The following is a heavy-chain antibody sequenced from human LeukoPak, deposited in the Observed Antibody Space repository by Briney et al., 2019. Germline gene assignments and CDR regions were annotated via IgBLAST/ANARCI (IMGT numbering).Heavy chain of an antibody. Sequence: GGSLRLSCAASGFIFSNYGMHWVGQAPGKGLEGVAVIWYDGSKKYYADSVKGRFTISRDDSKNTLYLQMNSLRAEHTAVYYCARVYSSGWADFDYWGQGTLVTVSS. CDR3: ARVYSSGWADFDY. J-gene: IGHJ4*02. CDR1: GFIFSNYG. D-gene: IGHD6-19*01. CDR2: IWYDGSKK. V-gene: IGHV3-33*01.